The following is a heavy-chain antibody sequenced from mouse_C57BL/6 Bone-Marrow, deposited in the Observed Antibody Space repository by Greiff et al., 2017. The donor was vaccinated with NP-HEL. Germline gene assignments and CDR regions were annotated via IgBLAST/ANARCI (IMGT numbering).Heavy chain of an antibody. V-gene: IGHV1-78*01. J-gene: IGHJ1*03. D-gene: IGHD2-4*01. CDR1: GYTFTDHT. CDR3: ARAGRPYYDYDGYFDV. Sequence: QVQLKQSGAELARPGASVKLSCKASGYTFTDHTIHWMKQRPEQGLEWIGYIYPRDGSTKYNEKFKGKATLTADKSSSTAYMQLNSLTSEDSAVYFCARAGRPYYDYDGYFDVWGTGTTVTVSS. CDR2: IYPRDGST.